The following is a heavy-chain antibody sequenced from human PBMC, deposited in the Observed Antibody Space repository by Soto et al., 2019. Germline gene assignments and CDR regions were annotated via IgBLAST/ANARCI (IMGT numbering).Heavy chain of an antibody. V-gene: IGHV4-31*03. CDR3: ARESIAAAGRGTYGMDV. D-gene: IGHD6-13*01. J-gene: IGHJ6*02. CDR1: GGSISSGGYY. CDR2: IYYSGST. Sequence: QVQLQESGPGLVKPSQTLSLTCTVSGGSISSGGYYWSWIRQHPGKGLEWIGYIYYSGSTYYNPSLMRRVTISVDTSKNRFSLKLSSVTAADTAVYYCARESIAAAGRGTYGMDVWGQGTTVTVSS.